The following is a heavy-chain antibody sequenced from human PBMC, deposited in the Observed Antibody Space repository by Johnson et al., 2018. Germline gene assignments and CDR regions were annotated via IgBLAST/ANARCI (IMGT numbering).Heavy chain of an antibody. D-gene: IGHD3-22*01. CDR3: AKDELPYCDSSGYYYAEYFQH. J-gene: IGHJ1*01. Sequence: QVQLVESGGGVVQPGRSLRLSCAASGFTFSSYGMHWVRQAPGKGLEWVAVISYDGSNKYYADSVKGRFTISRDNSKNTLYLQMNSLRAEDTAVYYCAKDELPYCDSSGYYYAEYFQHWGQGTLVTVSS. CDR2: ISYDGSNK. CDR1: GFTFSSYG. V-gene: IGHV3-30*18.